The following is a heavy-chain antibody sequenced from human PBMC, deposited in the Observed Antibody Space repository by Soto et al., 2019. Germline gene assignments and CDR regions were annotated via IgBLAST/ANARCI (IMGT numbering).Heavy chain of an antibody. CDR2: INAGNGNT. V-gene: IGHV1-3*01. D-gene: IGHD6-13*01. CDR1: GYTFTNYA. J-gene: IGHJ4*02. CDR3: ARVGAAAGPYYFDY. Sequence: QVQLVQSGAEVKKPVASVKVSCKASGYTFTNYAMHWVRQAPGQRLEWMGWINAGNGNTKYSQKFQGRVTITRDTSASTAYMELSSLRSEDTAVFYCARVGAAAGPYYFDYWGQGTLVTVSS.